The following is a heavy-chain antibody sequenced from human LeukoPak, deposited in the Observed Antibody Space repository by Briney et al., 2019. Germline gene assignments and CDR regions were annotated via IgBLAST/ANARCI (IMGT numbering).Heavy chain of an antibody. CDR1: GYTFTSYY. J-gene: IGHJ3*02. Sequence: AASVKVSCKASGYTFTSYYMHWVRQAPGQGLEWMGIINPSGGSTSYAQKFQGRVTMTRDTSTSTVYMELSSLRSEDTAVYYCARDKETFCSRGVCAFDIWGQGTMVTVSS. D-gene: IGHD2-2*01. CDR2: INPSGGST. CDR3: ARDKETFCSRGVCAFDI. V-gene: IGHV1-46*01.